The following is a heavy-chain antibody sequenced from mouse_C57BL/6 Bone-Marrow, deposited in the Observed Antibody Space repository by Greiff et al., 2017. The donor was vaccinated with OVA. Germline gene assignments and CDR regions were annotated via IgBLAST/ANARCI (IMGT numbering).Heavy chain of an antibody. CDR3: ARRVAY. V-gene: IGHV5-6*01. J-gene: IGHJ3*01. CDR2: ISSGGSYT. Sequence: EVHLVESGGDLVKPGGSLKLSCAASGFTFSSYGMSWVRQTPDKRLEWVATISSGGSYTYYPDSVKGRFTISRDNAKNTLYLQMSSLKSEDTAMYYCARRVAYWGQGTLVTVSA. CDR1: GFTFSSYG.